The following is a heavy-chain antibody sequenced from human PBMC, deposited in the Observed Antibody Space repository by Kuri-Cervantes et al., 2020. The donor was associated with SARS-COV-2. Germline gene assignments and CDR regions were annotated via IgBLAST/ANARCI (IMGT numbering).Heavy chain of an antibody. J-gene: IGHJ3*02. Sequence: GGSLRLSCAASGFTFSSYAMHWVRQAPGKGLEWVAVISYVGSNKYYADSVKGRFTISRDNSKNTLYLQMNSLRAEDTAVYYCARDMFQQLVEVAAFDIWGQGTMVTVSS. D-gene: IGHD6-13*01. V-gene: IGHV3-30-3*01. CDR1: GFTFSSYA. CDR3: ARDMFQQLVEVAAFDI. CDR2: ISYVGSNK.